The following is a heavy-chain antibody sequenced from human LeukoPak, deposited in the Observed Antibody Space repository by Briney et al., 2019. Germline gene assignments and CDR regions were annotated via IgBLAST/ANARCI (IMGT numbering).Heavy chain of an antibody. CDR1: GFTFSDHY. CDR2: ISGSGGST. CDR3: AKSRRFGEPPLDY. V-gene: IGHV3-23*01. D-gene: IGHD3-10*01. J-gene: IGHJ4*02. Sequence: GGSLRLSCAASGFTFSDHYMDWVRQAPGKVLEWVSAISGSGGSTYYADSVKGRFTISRDNSKNTLYLQMNSLRAEDTAVYYCAKSRRFGEPPLDYWGQGTLVTVSS.